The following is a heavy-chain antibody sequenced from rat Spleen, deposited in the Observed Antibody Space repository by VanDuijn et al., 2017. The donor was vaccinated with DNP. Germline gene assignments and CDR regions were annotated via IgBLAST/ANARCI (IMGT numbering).Heavy chain of an antibody. Sequence: DVQLVESGGGLVQPGRSLKLSCTVSGFTFSDYYMAWVRQAPKKGLEWVATISTSGSKIYYPDSVKGRFTISRDNAKSSLYLQMDSLRSEDTATYYCASLNNYNWFAYWGQGTLVTVSS. V-gene: IGHV5-25*01. J-gene: IGHJ3*01. CDR2: ISTSGSKI. CDR3: ASLNNYNWFAY. CDR1: GFTFSDYY. D-gene: IGHD1-10*01.